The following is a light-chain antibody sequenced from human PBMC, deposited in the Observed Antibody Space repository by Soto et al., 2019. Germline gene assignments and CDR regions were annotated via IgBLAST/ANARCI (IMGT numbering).Light chain of an antibody. CDR3: QQYGSSPRYT. J-gene: IGKJ2*01. V-gene: IGKV3-20*01. Sequence: EIVLTQSPGTLSLSPGERATLSCRASQSVSSSYLAWYQQKPGQAPRLLIYGASSRATGIPDRFSGRGSGTDFTLTICRLEPEDLAVYYCQQYGSSPRYTFGQGTKLEIK. CDR2: GAS. CDR1: QSVSSSY.